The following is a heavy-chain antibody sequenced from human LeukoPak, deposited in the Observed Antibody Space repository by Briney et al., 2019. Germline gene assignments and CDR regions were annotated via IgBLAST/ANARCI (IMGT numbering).Heavy chain of an antibody. J-gene: IGHJ4*02. D-gene: IGHD6-19*01. Sequence: GGSLRLSCAASGFTFSSYGMHWVRQAPGKGLEWVAVIWYDGSNKYYADSVKGRFTISRDNSKNTLYLQMNSLRAEDTAVYYCATNSGWQIQTYYFDYWGQGTLVTVSS. V-gene: IGHV3-33*01. CDR2: IWYDGSNK. CDR3: ATNSGWQIQTYYFDY. CDR1: GFTFSSYG.